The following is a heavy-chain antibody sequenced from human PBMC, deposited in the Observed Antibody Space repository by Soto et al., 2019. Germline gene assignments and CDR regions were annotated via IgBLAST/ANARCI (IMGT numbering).Heavy chain of an antibody. CDR2: IYYSGST. CDR3: SRQPGDYYYMDV. D-gene: IGHD3-10*01. J-gene: IGHJ6*03. Sequence: PSETLSLTCTVSGGSISSYYWSWIRQPPGKGLEWIGYIYYSGSTNYNPSLKSRVTISVDTSKNQFSLKLSSVTAADTAVYYCSRQPGDYYYMDVWGKGATVTVSS. V-gene: IGHV4-59*01. CDR1: GGSISSYY.